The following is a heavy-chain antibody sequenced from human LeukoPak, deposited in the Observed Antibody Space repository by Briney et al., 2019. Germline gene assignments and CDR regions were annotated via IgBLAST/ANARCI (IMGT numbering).Heavy chain of an antibody. V-gene: IGHV4-59*01. D-gene: IGHD1-26*01. CDR2: IYYSGST. J-gene: IGHJ4*02. CDR1: GGSFSGYY. Sequence: SETLSLTCAVYGGSFSGYYWTWIRQPPGKGLEWIGYIYYSGSTNYNPSLKSRVTISVDTSKNQFSLKMSSVTAADTAVYYCARCYASGTYQCDYWGQGTLVTVSS. CDR3: ARCYASGTYQCDY.